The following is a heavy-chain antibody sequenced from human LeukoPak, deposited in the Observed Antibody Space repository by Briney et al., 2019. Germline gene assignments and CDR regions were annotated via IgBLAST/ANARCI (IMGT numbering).Heavy chain of an antibody. CDR3: SRESAGTTISH. J-gene: IGHJ4*02. V-gene: IGHV4-39*07. CDR1: GGSINGSTYF. Sequence: SETLSLTCTVSGGSINGSTYFWGWIRQPPGKGLEWIGSVYSSGTTFYNPSLKSRVTISADTSKNQFSLKLNSVTAADTAVYYCSRESAGTTISHWGQGTLVTVSS. D-gene: IGHD1-1*01. CDR2: VYSSGTT.